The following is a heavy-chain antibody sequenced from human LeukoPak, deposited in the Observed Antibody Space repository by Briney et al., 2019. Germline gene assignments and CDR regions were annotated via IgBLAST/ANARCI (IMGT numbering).Heavy chain of an antibody. J-gene: IGHJ4*02. D-gene: IGHD3-9*01. CDR2: INHSGST. V-gene: IGHV4-34*01. CDR3: ARGGDDILTGYYYFDY. Sequence: PETLSLTCAVYGGSFSGYYWSWIRQPPGKGLEWIGEINHSGSTNYNPSLKSRVTISVDTSKNQFSLKLSSVTAADTAVYYCARGGDDILTGYYYFDYWGQGTLVTVSS. CDR1: GGSFSGYY.